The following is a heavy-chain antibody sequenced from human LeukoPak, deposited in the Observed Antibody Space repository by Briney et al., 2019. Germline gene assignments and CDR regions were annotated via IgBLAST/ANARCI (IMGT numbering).Heavy chain of an antibody. CDR3: ARGGSSSSDYNNYGIDV. CDR1: GYSFTSFD. Sequence: GSVKLSCKASGYSFTSFDINWVRQGYGQGLEWMGWMNSKRGNTGYALTFQGRVTRTRDASIDTAFMELSSLRPDDTAVYYCARGGSSSSDYNNYGIDVWGQGTTITVSS. V-gene: IGHV1-8*01. CDR2: MNSKRGNT. J-gene: IGHJ6*02. D-gene: IGHD6-13*01.